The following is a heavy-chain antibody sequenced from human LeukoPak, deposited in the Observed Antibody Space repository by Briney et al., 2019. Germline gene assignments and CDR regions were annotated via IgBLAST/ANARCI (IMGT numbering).Heavy chain of an antibody. V-gene: IGHV4-59*01. CDR2: IHYRGGT. D-gene: IGHD3-16*01. CDR1: GGSFSTYY. J-gene: IGHJ6*02. Sequence: SETLSLTCTVSGGSFSTYYWSWIRQPPGKGLEWIGYIHYRGGTIYNPSLKSRVTISVDMSKNQFSLKVSSVTAADTAVYYCARDGAAMLSPYGMDVWGQGTTVTVSS. CDR3: ARDGAAMLSPYGMDV.